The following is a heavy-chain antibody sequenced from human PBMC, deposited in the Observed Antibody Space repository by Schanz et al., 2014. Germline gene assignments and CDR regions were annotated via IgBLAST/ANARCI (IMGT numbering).Heavy chain of an antibody. CDR1: GFSFTTYA. CDR3: ARLDPYCRSGTCSRAFDF. CDR2: ISSGGGST. D-gene: IGHD2-15*01. Sequence: EVQLLESGGGLVQPGGSLRLSCASSGFSFTTYAMSWVRQAPGKGLEWVSSISSGGGSTYYADSVKGRFTISRDNSKNTLYLQMKSLRAEDTAVYYCARLDPYCRSGTCSRAFDFWGQGTLVTVSS. V-gene: IGHV3-23*01. J-gene: IGHJ4*02.